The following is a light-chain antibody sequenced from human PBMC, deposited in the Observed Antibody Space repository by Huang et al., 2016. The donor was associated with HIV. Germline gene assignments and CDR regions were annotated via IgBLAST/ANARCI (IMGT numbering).Light chain of an antibody. CDR3: MQGTHWPLT. Sequence: DVVMTQSPLSLPVTLGQPASISCRSSQSFVYSDANTYLNWFQQRPGQSPRLLIYYVSNRDSGVPDRFSGGGSGTDFTLKISRVEAEDVGVYYCMQGTHWPLTFGGGTKVEIK. V-gene: IGKV2-30*01. CDR2: YVS. CDR1: QSFVYSDANTY. J-gene: IGKJ4*01.